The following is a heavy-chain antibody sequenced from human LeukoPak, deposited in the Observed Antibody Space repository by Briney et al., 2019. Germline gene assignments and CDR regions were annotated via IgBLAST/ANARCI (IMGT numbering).Heavy chain of an antibody. CDR2: ISYDGSNK. Sequence: GGSLRLSCAASGFTFSSYVMHWVRQAPGKGLEWVAVISYDGSNKYYADSVKGRFTISRDNSKNTLYLQMNSLRAEDTAVYYCARDRGPLDYWGRGTLVTVSS. CDR3: ARDRGPLDY. J-gene: IGHJ4*02. V-gene: IGHV3-30*04. CDR1: GFTFSSYV. D-gene: IGHD3-10*01.